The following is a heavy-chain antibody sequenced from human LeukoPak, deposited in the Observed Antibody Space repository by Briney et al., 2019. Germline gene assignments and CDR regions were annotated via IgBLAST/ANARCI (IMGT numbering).Heavy chain of an antibody. CDR2: IIPIFGTA. J-gene: IGHJ4*02. D-gene: IGHD6-6*01. CDR1: GCTFSSYA. CDR3: VGGVGSSSNHNLDY. Sequence: GASVKVSCKASGCTFSSYAISWVRQAPGQGLEWMGGIIPIFGTANYAQKFQGRVTITTDESTSTAYMELSSLRSEHTAVYYCVGGVGSSSNHNLDYWGQGTLVTVCS. V-gene: IGHV1-69*05.